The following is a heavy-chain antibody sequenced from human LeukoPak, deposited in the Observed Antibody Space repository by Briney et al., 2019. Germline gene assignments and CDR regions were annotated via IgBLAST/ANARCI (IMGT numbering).Heavy chain of an antibody. D-gene: IGHD3-9*01. CDR3: ASLSAGYYIDY. CDR1: GGSFSGYY. V-gene: IGHV4-34*01. Sequence: PSETLSLTCAVYGGSFSGYYWSWIRQPPGKGLEWIGEINHSGSTNYNPSLKSRVTISVDTSKNQFSLKLSSVTAADTAVYYCASLSAGYYIDYWGQGTLVTVSS. CDR2: INHSGST. J-gene: IGHJ4*02.